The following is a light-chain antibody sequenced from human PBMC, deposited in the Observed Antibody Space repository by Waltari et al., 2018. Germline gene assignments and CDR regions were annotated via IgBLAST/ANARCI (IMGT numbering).Light chain of an antibody. CDR3: QQYDNWLGT. J-gene: IGKJ1*01. CDR1: RSVNSF. Sequence: EIVMTQSPATLSLSPGERATLSCRASRSVNSFLLWYQQKPGQAPRLVIYGASTRATGIPARFSGSGSGTEYTLTISSLQSEDFAVYFCQQYDNWLGTFGQGTKVEIK. CDR2: GAS. V-gene: IGKV3-15*01.